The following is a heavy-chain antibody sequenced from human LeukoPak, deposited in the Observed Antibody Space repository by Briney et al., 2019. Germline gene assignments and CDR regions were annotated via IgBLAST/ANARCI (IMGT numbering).Heavy chain of an antibody. CDR2: INPNSGGT. D-gene: IGHD3-22*01. CDR3: ARGSSYYYDSSAQRAAFDI. Sequence: ASVKVSCKASGYTFTGYYMHRVRQAPGQGLEWMGWINPNSGGTNYAQKFQGRVTMTRDTSISTAYMELSRLRSDDTAVYYCARGSSYYYDSSAQRAAFDIWGQGTMVTVSS. J-gene: IGHJ3*02. V-gene: IGHV1-2*02. CDR1: GYTFTGYY.